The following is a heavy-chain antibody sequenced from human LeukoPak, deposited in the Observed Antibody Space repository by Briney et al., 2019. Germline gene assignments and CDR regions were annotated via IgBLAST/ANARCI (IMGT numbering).Heavy chain of an antibody. CDR1: GFTLSTYW. V-gene: IGHV3-7*01. J-gene: IGHJ4*02. D-gene: IGHD2-15*01. CDR3: ARTSCSGGNCYIYFDY. Sequence: GGSLRLSCVASGFTLSTYWMGWVRQAPGKGLEWVANIKEDGTEKYYVDSVKGRFTISRDNAKNSLYLQMNSLRAKDTAVYYCARTSCSGGNCYIYFDYWGQGTLVTVSS. CDR2: IKEDGTEK.